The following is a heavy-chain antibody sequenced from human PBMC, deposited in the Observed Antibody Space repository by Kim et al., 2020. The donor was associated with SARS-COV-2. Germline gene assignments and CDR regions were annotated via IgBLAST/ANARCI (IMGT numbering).Heavy chain of an antibody. V-gene: IGHV4-31*03. Sequence: SETLSLTCTVSGAAITSGGYHWSWTRQHPESGLEWIGYIDDSGTTYISPSLRSRVTLSRDTSKNQFSLHLRSMTAADTATYYCARESTMASEYWGQGTL. CDR3: ARESTMASEY. J-gene: IGHJ4*02. CDR1: GAAITSGGYH. CDR2: IDDSGTT. D-gene: IGHD3-3*01.